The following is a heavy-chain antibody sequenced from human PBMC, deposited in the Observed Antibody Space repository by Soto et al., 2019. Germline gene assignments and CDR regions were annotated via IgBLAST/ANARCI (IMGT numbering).Heavy chain of an antibody. CDR3: ARDSGRKVLFQLPYYYFDY. CDR1: GFTFSSYS. CDR2: ISSSSSYI. Sequence: PGGSLRLSCAASGFTFSSYSMNWVRQAPGKGLEWVSSISSSSSYIYYADSVKGRFTISRDNAKNSLYLQMNSLRAEDTAVYYCARDSGRKVLFQLPYYYFDYWGQGTLVTVS. V-gene: IGHV3-21*01. J-gene: IGHJ4*02. D-gene: IGHD3-10*01.